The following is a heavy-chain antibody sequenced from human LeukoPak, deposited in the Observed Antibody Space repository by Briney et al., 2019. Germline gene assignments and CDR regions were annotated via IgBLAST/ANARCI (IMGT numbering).Heavy chain of an antibody. Sequence: GGSLRLSCAASGFTFSSYAMSWVRQAPGKGLQWVSAISGSGGSTYYVDSVRGRFTISRDNSKNTLYLQMNGLRAEDTAVYYCAKDPWIQLWLGAFDIWGQGTMVTVSS. CDR1: GFTFSSYA. V-gene: IGHV3-23*01. CDR2: ISGSGGST. CDR3: AKDPWIQLWLGAFDI. J-gene: IGHJ3*02. D-gene: IGHD5-18*01.